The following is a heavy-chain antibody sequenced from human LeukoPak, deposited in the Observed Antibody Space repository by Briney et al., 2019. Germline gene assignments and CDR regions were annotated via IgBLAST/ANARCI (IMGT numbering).Heavy chain of an antibody. CDR3: ARIQLWMRYFDY. Sequence: SETLSLTCAVYGGSFSGYYWSWIRQPPGKGLEWIGEINHSGSTNYNPSLKSRVTISVDTSKNQFSLKLSSVTAADTAVYYCARIQLWMRYFDYWGQGTLVTVSS. CDR1: GGSFSGYY. CDR2: INHSGST. V-gene: IGHV4-34*01. D-gene: IGHD5-18*01. J-gene: IGHJ4*02.